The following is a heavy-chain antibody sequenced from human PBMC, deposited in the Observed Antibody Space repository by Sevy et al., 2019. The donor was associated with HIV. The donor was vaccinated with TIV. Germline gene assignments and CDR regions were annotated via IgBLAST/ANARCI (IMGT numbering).Heavy chain of an antibody. Sequence: GGSLRLSCAASGFTFSDYYMSWIRQAPGKGLEWVSSIGSNNSTIFYSDSMKGRFTISRDTTKNSLFLQMSSLRAEDTAVYYCARGYYDTSGYSPYWYFDLWGRGTLVTVSS. CDR2: IGSNNSTI. J-gene: IGHJ2*01. V-gene: IGHV3-11*01. CDR1: GFTFSDYY. D-gene: IGHD3-22*01. CDR3: ARGYYDTSGYSPYWYFDL.